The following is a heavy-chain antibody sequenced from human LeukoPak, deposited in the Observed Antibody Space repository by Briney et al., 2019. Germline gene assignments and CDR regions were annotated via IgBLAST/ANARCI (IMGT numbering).Heavy chain of an antibody. CDR2: IYPGDSDT. CDR1: GYSFTSYW. Sequence: GESLKISCKGSGYSFTSYWIGWMRQMPGKGLEWMGIIYPGDSDTRYSPSFQGQVTISADKSISTAYLQWSSLKASDTAMYYCASRDCSSTSCYYDYYYGMDVWGQGTTVTVSS. J-gene: IGHJ6*02. CDR3: ASRDCSSTSCYYDYYYGMDV. V-gene: IGHV5-51*01. D-gene: IGHD2-2*01.